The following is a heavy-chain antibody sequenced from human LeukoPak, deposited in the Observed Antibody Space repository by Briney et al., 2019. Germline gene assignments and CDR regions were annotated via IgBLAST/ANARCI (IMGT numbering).Heavy chain of an antibody. CDR1: GGSISSYY. V-gene: IGHV4-59*01. Sequence: SETLSLTCTVSGGSISSYYWSWIRQPPGKGLEWIGYIYYSGSTNYNPSLKSRVTISVDTSKNQFSLKLSSVTAADTAVYYCARGGLYYDFWSGYYSYYGMDVWGQGTTVTVSS. D-gene: IGHD3-3*01. CDR2: IYYSGST. J-gene: IGHJ6*02. CDR3: ARGGLYYDFWSGYYSYYGMDV.